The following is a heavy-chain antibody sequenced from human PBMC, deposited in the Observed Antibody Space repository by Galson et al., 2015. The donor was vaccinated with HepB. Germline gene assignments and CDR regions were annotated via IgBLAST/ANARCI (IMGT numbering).Heavy chain of an antibody. V-gene: IGHV1-46*01. J-gene: IGHJ4*02. Sequence: SVKVSCKASGYTFTSYYMHWVRQAPGQGLEWMGIIDPSGGSTSYAQKFQGRVTMTRDTSTSTVYMELSSLRSEDTAVYYCARGPIVVVIAAPYYFDYWGQGTLVTVSS. D-gene: IGHD2-21*01. CDR2: IDPSGGST. CDR1: GYTFTSYY. CDR3: ARGPIVVVIAAPYYFDY.